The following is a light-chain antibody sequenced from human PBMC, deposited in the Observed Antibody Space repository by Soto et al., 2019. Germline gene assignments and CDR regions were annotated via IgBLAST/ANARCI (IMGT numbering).Light chain of an antibody. Sequence: DIQMTESPSSLSASGGDRVTIACRASQTVSKFVNWYQQKPGKVPTLLIFTTSTLHSGVPSRFSGSGSGTEFTLTINGLQPEDFATYYCQQTYNLPRTFAQRTKVDIK. CDR3: QQTYNLPRT. CDR2: TTS. CDR1: QTVSKF. J-gene: IGKJ1*01. V-gene: IGKV1-39*01.